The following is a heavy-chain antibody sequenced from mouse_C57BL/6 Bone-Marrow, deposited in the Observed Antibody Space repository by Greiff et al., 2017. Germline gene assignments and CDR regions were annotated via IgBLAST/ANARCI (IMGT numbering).Heavy chain of an antibody. Sequence: QVQLQQPGAELVMPGASVKLSCKASGYTFTSYWMHWVKQRPGQGLEWIGEIDPSDSYTNYNQKFKGKSTLTVAKSSSTAYMQLSSLTSEDSAVYYGARWDYGSSLDYWGQGTTLTVSS. CDR3: ARWDYGSSLDY. J-gene: IGHJ2*01. CDR1: GYTFTSYW. D-gene: IGHD1-1*01. CDR2: IDPSDSYT. V-gene: IGHV1-69*01.